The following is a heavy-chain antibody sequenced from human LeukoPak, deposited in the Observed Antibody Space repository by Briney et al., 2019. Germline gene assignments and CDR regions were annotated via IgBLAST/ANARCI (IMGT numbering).Heavy chain of an antibody. CDR3: AKGSGSGWYKSDWFDP. J-gene: IGHJ5*02. CDR2: ISGSGGYT. Sequence: GGSLRLSCAASGFTFSNYAMSWVRQAPGKGLEWVSAISGSGGYTVHADSVKGRFTISRDNSKNTLYLQMNSLRVEDTAVYYCAKGSGSGWYKSDWFDPWGQGTLVTVSS. D-gene: IGHD6-19*01. V-gene: IGHV3-23*01. CDR1: GFTFSNYA.